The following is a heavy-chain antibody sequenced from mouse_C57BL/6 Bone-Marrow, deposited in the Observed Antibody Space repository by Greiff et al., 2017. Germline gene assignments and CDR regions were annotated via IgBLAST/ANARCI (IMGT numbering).Heavy chain of an antibody. Sequence: VQLQESGAELVRPGTSVKMSCKASGYTFTNYWIGWAKQRPGHGLEWIGDIYPGGGYTNYNEKFKGKATLTADKSSSTAYMQFSSLTSEDSAIYDCALYYGSPAMDYWGQGTSVTVSS. V-gene: IGHV1-63*01. D-gene: IGHD1-1*01. CDR1: GYTFTNYW. CDR3: ALYYGSPAMDY. CDR2: IYPGGGYT. J-gene: IGHJ4*01.